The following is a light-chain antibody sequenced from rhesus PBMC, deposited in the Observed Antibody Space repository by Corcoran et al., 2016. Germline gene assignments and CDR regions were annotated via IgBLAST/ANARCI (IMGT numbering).Light chain of an antibody. CDR1: QDITNS. CDR2: YAS. Sequence: DIQMTQSPSSLSASVGDRVTITCRASQDITNSLAWYQLKPGKAPKPLIYYASRLETGVPSRFSGGRSGTEYTLTITSLQPEDIATYYCQQYQYLPVTFGGGTNVEL. V-gene: IGKV1-66*01. CDR3: QQYQYLPVT. J-gene: IGKJ4*01.